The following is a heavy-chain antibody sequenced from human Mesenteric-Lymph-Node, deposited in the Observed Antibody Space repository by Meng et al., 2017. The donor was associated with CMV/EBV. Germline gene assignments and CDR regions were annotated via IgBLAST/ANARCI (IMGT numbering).Heavy chain of an antibody. D-gene: IGHD6-19*01. CDR3: AREAVAGTNWFDP. Sequence: SLKISCAASGFTFSSLGMHWVRQAPGKGLEWIALISYDGGYKHYVDSVKGRFTISRDNSKNTLYLQMNSLRAEDTAVYYCAREAVAGTNWFDPWGQGTLVTVSS. CDR1: GFTFSSLG. CDR2: ISYDGGYK. J-gene: IGHJ5*02. V-gene: IGHV3-30*14.